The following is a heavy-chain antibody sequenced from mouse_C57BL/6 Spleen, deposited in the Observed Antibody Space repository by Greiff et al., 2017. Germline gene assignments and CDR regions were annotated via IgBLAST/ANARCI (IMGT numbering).Heavy chain of an antibody. CDR1: GFSLTSYG. Sequence: VQLVESGPGLVQPSQSLSITCTVSGFSLTSYGVHWVRQSPGKGLEWLGVIWSGGSTDCNAAFISRLSISKDNSKSQVFFKMNSLQADDTAIYYCATYYDYDGRGFDYWGQGTTLTVSS. CDR3: ATYYDYDGRGFDY. D-gene: IGHD2-4*01. V-gene: IGHV2-2*01. CDR2: IWSGGST. J-gene: IGHJ2*01.